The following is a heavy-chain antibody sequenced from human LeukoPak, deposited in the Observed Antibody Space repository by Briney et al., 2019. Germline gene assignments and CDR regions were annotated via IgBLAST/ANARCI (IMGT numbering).Heavy chain of an antibody. Sequence: GGSLRLSCAASGFTFSSYAMSWVRQAPGKGLEWVSAISGSGGSTYYADSVKGRFTISRDNSKNTLYLQMNSLRAEDTAIYYCATDYTPYVGASADWGQGTLVTVSS. V-gene: IGHV3-23*01. CDR1: GFTFSSYA. CDR2: ISGSGGST. CDR3: ATDYTPYVGASAD. D-gene: IGHD1-26*01. J-gene: IGHJ4*02.